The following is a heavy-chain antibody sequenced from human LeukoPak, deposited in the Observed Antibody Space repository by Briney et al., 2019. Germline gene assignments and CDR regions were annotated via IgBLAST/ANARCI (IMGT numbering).Heavy chain of an antibody. CDR2: IYYSRST. V-gene: IGHV4-59*01. Sequence: SETLSLTCTVSGGSISSYYWSWIRQPPGKGLEWIGYIYYSRSTNYNPSLKSRVTISVDTSKNQFSLKLSSVTAADTAVYYCASSIAAAGARSGPDYYYYMDVWGKGTTVTVSS. CDR3: ASSIAAAGARSGPDYYYYMDV. CDR1: GGSISSYY. J-gene: IGHJ6*03. D-gene: IGHD6-13*01.